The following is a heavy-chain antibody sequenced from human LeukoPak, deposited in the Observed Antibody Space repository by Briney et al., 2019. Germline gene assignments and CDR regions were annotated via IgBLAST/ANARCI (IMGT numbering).Heavy chain of an antibody. CDR1: DYSISSGYY. CDR3: ASGNSWRPNWIDP. J-gene: IGHJ5*02. Sequence: SETLSLTCAVSDYSISSGYYWGWVRQPPGKGLEWIGSIYHTGSTYYNPSLKSRATISVDTSKNQFSLKLSSVTAADTAVYYCASGNSWRPNWIDPLGQGTLVTVSS. D-gene: IGHD6-13*01. CDR2: IYHTGST. V-gene: IGHV4-38-2*01.